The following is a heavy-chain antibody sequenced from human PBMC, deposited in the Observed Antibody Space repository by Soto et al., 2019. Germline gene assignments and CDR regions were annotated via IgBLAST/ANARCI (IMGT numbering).Heavy chain of an antibody. D-gene: IGHD2-15*01. CDR1: GFTFSSHA. V-gene: IGHV3-23*01. Sequence: EVHLLESGGGLVQPGGSLRLSCGASGFTFSSHAMSWVRQAPGKGLEWVSGISGSGGSTYYADSVKGRFTISRDNSKSTLYLKMNSLRAEEKAVYYCAKGDCSGGTCYSLVYFDYWGQGTLVTVSS. J-gene: IGHJ4*02. CDR3: AKGDCSGGTCYSLVYFDY. CDR2: ISGSGGST.